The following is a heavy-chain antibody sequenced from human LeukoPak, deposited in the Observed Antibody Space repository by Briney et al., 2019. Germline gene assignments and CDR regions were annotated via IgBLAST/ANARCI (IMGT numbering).Heavy chain of an antibody. CDR2: ISSSGSTI. CDR1: GFTFSDYY. Sequence: PGGSLRLSCAASGFTFSDYYMSWIRQAPGKGLEWVSYISSSGSTIYYADSVKGRFTISRDNAKNSLYLQMNSLRAEDTAVCYCVAPPNYGMDVWGQGTTVTVSS. V-gene: IGHV3-11*01. CDR3: VAPPNYGMDV. J-gene: IGHJ6*02.